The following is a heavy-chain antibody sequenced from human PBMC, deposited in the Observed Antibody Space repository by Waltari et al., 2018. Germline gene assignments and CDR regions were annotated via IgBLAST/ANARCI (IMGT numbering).Heavy chain of an antibody. CDR2: IWYDGSNK. Sequence: QVQLVESGGGVVQPGRSLRLSCAASGYTFSSYGMHWVRQAPGKGLEWVAVIWYDGSNKYYADSVKGRFTISRDNSKNTLYLQMNSLRAEDTAMYYCAKVRGSPVRYYFDYWGQGTLVTVSS. CDR3: AKVRGSPVRYYFDY. D-gene: IGHD1-26*01. V-gene: IGHV3-30*18. J-gene: IGHJ4*02. CDR1: GYTFSSYG.